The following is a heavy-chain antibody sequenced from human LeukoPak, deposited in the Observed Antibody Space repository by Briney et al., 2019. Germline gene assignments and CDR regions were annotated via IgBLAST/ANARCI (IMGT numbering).Heavy chain of an antibody. CDR3: ARGDASGWSY. V-gene: IGHV3-48*02. Sequence: GGSLRLSCAASGFTFSGYSMNWVRQAPGKGLVWLSYISGSGSIIYYAGSVKGRFTISRDNAKDSLYLQMNSLRDEDTAVYYCARGDASGWSYWGQGTLVTVSS. J-gene: IGHJ4*02. CDR2: ISGSGSII. D-gene: IGHD6-19*01. CDR1: GFTFSGYS.